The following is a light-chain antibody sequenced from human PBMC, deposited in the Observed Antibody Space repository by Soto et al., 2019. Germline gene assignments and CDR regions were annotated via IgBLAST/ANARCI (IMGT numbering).Light chain of an antibody. CDR3: PQSYSTPLT. CDR2: AAS. Sequence: DIQMTQSPSSLSASVGDRVTITCRASQSISSYLNWYQQKPGKAPKLLIYAASSLQSGVPSRFSGSGSGIDFTLTISSLQPEDFATYYCPQSYSTPLTFGGGTKVDIK. V-gene: IGKV1-39*01. J-gene: IGKJ4*01. CDR1: QSISSY.